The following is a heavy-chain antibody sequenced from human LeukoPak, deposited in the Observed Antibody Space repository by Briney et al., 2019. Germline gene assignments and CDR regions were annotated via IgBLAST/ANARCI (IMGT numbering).Heavy chain of an antibody. Sequence: SETLSLTCTVSGGSINSRSYYWGWIRQPPGKRLEWIGSIYYSANTCYNPSLRSRVTVSVDLPKNRFSLKLDSVSAADTAVYYCVTELNIDLTGRYFRHWGQGSLVTVSS. CDR1: GGSINSRSYY. CDR2: IYYSANT. V-gene: IGHV4-39*02. D-gene: IGHD3-9*01. J-gene: IGHJ1*01. CDR3: VTELNIDLTGRYFRH.